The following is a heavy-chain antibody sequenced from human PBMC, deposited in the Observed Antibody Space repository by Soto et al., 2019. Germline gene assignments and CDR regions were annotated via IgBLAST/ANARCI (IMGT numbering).Heavy chain of an antibody. CDR3: GRAGRRDGNSSPGRFDT. V-gene: IGHV4-30-4*01. Sequence: QVQLQESGPGLVKPSQTLSLTCSVSRGSINSGDYFWSWIRQPPGKGLEWIGFIYYSGTTYYTPSLKSRVTISVDTSKNQFSLNLASVTAADTAVYFCGRAGRRDGNSSPGRFDTWGQGILVTVSS. J-gene: IGHJ5*02. CDR1: RGSINSGDYF. CDR2: IYYSGTT. D-gene: IGHD1-26*01.